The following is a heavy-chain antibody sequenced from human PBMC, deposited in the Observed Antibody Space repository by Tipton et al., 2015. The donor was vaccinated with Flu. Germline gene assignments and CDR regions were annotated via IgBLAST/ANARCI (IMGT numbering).Heavy chain of an antibody. CDR1: GFSLSSSGMC. Sequence: LVKPTQTLTLTCTFSGFSLSSSGMCVSWVRQTPGKALEWLAHIEWDDNKYYNAALKTRLIISKDTSKNQVVLTMTNLDPVDTATYYCARIVKSYTSWYEPQYHYYYGMDVWGQGTTVTVSS. V-gene: IGHV2-70*20. CDR3: ARIVKSYTSWYEPQYHYYYGMDV. J-gene: IGHJ6*02. CDR2: IEWDDNK. D-gene: IGHD6-13*01.